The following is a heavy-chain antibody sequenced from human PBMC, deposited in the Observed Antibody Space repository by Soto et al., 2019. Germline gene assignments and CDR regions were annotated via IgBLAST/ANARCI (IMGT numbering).Heavy chain of an antibody. D-gene: IGHD5-18*01. CDR2: IYYSGST. CDR3: ARHGRGYSYVKPVDY. CDR1: GGSISSSSYY. J-gene: IGHJ4*02. V-gene: IGHV4-39*01. Sequence: QLQLQESGPGLVKPSETLSLTCTVSGGSISSSSYYWGWIRQPPGKGLEWIGSIYYSGSTYYNPSLKSRVTISVDTSKNQFSLKLSSVTAADTAVYYCARHGRGYSYVKPVDYWGQGTLVTVSS.